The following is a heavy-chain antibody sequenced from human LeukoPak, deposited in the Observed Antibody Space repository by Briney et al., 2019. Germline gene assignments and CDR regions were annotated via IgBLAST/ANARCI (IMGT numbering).Heavy chain of an antibody. Sequence: PGGSLRLSCAASGFTFSTYEMNWVRQAPGKGLEWVSSISSSSSYIYYADSVKGRFTISRDNAKNSLYLQMNSLRAEDTAVYYCARDLNPRSYSSSWYGGYWGQGTLVTVSS. CDR2: ISSSSSYI. CDR3: ARDLNPRSYSSSWYGGY. CDR1: GFTFSTYE. J-gene: IGHJ4*02. V-gene: IGHV3-21*01. D-gene: IGHD6-13*01.